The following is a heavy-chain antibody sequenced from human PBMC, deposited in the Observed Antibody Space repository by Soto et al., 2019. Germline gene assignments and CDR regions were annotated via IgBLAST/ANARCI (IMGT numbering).Heavy chain of an antibody. D-gene: IGHD3-3*01. Sequence: GGSLRLSCAASGFTFSSYGMHWVRQAPGKGLEWVALIWYDGSNKYYADSVKGRFTISRDNSKNTLYLQMNSLRAEDTAVYYCARVGLYGDYTEPFDPWGQGTLVTXSS. CDR2: IWYDGSNK. CDR1: GFTFSSYG. V-gene: IGHV3-33*01. J-gene: IGHJ5*02. CDR3: ARVGLYGDYTEPFDP.